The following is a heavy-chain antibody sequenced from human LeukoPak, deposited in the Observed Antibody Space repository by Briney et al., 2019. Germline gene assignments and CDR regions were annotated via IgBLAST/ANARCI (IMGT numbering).Heavy chain of an antibody. CDR1: GDSISSYY. D-gene: IGHD2-8*01. CDR2: IYYSGST. CDR3: ARQTSMAHFDY. Sequence: SETLSLTCNVSGDSISSYYWSWIRQPPGGGLEWVGYIYYSGSTNYNPSLKSRVTISVDTSKSQFSLKRSSLTAADTAVYYCARQTSMAHFDYWGQGTLVTVSS. J-gene: IGHJ4*02. V-gene: IGHV4-59*08.